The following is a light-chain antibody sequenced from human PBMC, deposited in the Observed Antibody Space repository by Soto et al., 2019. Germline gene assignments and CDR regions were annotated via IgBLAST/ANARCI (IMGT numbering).Light chain of an antibody. J-gene: IGKJ2*01. Sequence: DIQMTQSPSTLSASVGDRVTITCRASQSISSWLAWYQQKPGKAPKLLIYDASSLESGVLSRFSGSGSGTEFTLTISSLQPDDFATYYCQQYNSYSPYIFGQGTKLQI. CDR1: QSISSW. CDR2: DAS. V-gene: IGKV1-5*01. CDR3: QQYNSYSPYI.